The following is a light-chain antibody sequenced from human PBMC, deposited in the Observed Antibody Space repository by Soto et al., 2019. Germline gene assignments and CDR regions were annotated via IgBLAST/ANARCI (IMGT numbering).Light chain of an antibody. V-gene: IGKV1-27*01. CDR2: AAY. J-gene: IGKJ1*01. Sequence: DIQMTQSPSSLSASVGYRFTITCRASQGISNYLAWYQQKPGKVPKLLIYAAYTLQSGVPSRFSGSGSGTDFTLTISSLQPEDVATYYCQKYNSAPWTFGQGTTGDIK. CDR1: QGISNY. CDR3: QKYNSAPWT.